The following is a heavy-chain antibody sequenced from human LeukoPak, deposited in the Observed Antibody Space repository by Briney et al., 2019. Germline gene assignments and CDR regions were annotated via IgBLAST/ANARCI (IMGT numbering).Heavy chain of an antibody. D-gene: IGHD3-16*02. CDR1: GFTFSSYW. Sequence: SGGSLRLSCAASGFTFSSYWMNWARQAPGKGLEWVGSINHKGNVNYYVDSVKGHFTISRDNAKNLLYLQISDLGAEDTAVFFWARGGRLDGWGQGATVTVSS. V-gene: IGHV3-7*04. CDR2: INHKGNVN. CDR3: ARGGRLDG. J-gene: IGHJ6*02.